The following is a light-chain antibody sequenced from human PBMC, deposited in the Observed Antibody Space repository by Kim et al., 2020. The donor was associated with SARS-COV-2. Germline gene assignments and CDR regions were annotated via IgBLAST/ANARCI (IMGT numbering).Light chain of an antibody. CDR3: SSYAGSNNFGV. J-gene: IGLJ2*01. Sequence: QSVTISCTGTSSDVGGYNYVSWYQQHPGKAPELMIYEVSQRPSGVPNRFSGSKSGNTASLTVSGLQAEDEADYYCSSYAGSNNFGVFGGGTQLTVL. CDR1: SSDVGGYNY. CDR2: EVS. V-gene: IGLV2-8*01.